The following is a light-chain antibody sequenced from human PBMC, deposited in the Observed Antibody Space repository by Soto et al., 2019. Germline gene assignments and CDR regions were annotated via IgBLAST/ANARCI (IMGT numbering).Light chain of an antibody. CDR2: GNS. Sequence: QSVLTQPPSVSGAPGQRVTISCTGSSSNIGAHYDVHWYQQLPGTAPKLLIYGNSNRPSGVPDRFSGSKSGTSASLAISGLQSEDEADYYCEAWDDSLIGVLFGGGTQLTVL. J-gene: IGLJ2*01. CDR3: EAWDDSLIGVL. V-gene: IGLV1-40*01. CDR1: SSNIGAHYD.